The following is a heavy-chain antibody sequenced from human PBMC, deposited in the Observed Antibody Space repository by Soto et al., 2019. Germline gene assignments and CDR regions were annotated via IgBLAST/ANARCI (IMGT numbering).Heavy chain of an antibody. CDR1: GFTFSSYA. J-gene: IGHJ4*02. CDR2: ISGSGGSP. D-gene: IGHD6-19*01. Sequence: PGGSLRLSCAASGFTFSSYAMNWVRQAPGKGLEWVSTISGSGGSPYSADSVKGRFTISRDNSKNTLYLQVNSLRAEDTAIYYCAKEVTSGWYDFDYWGQGTLVTVSS. V-gene: IGHV3-23*01. CDR3: AKEVTSGWYDFDY.